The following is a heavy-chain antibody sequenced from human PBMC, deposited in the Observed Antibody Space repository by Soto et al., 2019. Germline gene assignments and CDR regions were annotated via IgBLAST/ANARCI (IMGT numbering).Heavy chain of an antibody. Sequence: QVQLQESGPGLVKPSQTLSLTCTVSGGSISSGGYYWSWIRQHPGKGLEWIGYIYYSGSTYYNPSLKSLVTISVDTSKNQFSLKLSSVTAADTAVDYCARGRSSTSPYPIGYWGQGTLVTVSS. D-gene: IGHD2-2*01. V-gene: IGHV4-31*01. CDR1: GGSISSGGYY. CDR2: IYYSGST. CDR3: ARGRSSTSPYPIGY. J-gene: IGHJ4*02.